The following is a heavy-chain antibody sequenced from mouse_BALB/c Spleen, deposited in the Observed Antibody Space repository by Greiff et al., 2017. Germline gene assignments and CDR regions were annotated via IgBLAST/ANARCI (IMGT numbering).Heavy chain of an antibody. D-gene: IGHD2-4*01. CDR3: ATMITDY. CDR1: GYTFTSYW. V-gene: IGHV1-69*02. Sequence: VQLQQPGAELVKPGASVKLSCKASGYTFTSYWMHWVKQRPGQGLEWIGEIDPSDSYTNYNQKFKGKATLTVDKSSSTAYMQLSSLTSEDSAVYYCATMITDYWGQGTTLTVSS. J-gene: IGHJ2*01. CDR2: IDPSDSYT.